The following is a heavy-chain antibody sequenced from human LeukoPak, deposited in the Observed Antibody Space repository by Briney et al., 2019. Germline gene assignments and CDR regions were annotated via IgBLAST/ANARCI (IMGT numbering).Heavy chain of an antibody. D-gene: IGHD1-26*01. CDR2: ISSSSSTI. Sequence: GGSLRLSCAASGFTFSSYSMNWVRQAPGKGLEWVSYISSSSSTIYYADSVKGRFTISRDNAKNSLYLQMNSLSDEDTAVYYCARNGIVGATYAFDIWGQGTMVTVSS. V-gene: IGHV3-48*02. J-gene: IGHJ3*02. CDR3: ARNGIVGATYAFDI. CDR1: GFTFSSYS.